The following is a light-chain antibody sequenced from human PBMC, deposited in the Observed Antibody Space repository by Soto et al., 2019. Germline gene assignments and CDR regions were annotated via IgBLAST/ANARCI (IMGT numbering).Light chain of an antibody. CDR2: EVT. CDR1: SGDIGSYNR. CDR3: SSYTNINTRACV. V-gene: IGLV2-14*01. Sequence: HSVLTQPASVSGSPGQSVTISHTGTSGDIGSYNRVSWYQQHPGKAPKLIIYEVTDRPSGVSNRFSGSKSGNTASLTISGLQADDEAEYYCSSYTNINTRACVFGTGTRSPS. J-gene: IGLJ1*01.